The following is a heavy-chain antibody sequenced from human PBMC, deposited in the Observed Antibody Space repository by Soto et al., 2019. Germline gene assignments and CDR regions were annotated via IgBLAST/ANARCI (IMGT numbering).Heavy chain of an antibody. Sequence: NPSETLSLTCTVSGGSVSSGSYYWSWIRQPPGKGLEWIGNIYYSGTTNYSPSLKSRVTISVDTSKNQFSLRLSSVTAADTAVYYCARVRDKYDSLTGYYAVGPWYFDYWGQGTLVT. CDR1: GGSVSSGSYY. CDR2: IYYSGTT. D-gene: IGHD3-9*01. V-gene: IGHV4-61*01. J-gene: IGHJ4*02. CDR3: ARVRDKYDSLTGYYAVGPWYFDY.